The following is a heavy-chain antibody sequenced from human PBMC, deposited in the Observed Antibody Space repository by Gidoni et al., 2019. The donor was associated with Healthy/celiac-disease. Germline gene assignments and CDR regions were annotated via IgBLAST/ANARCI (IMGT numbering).Heavy chain of an antibody. V-gene: IGHV3-13*01. D-gene: IGHD1-26*01. CDR1: GCTCSSYD. CDR3: ASGGSGSYPLDY. CDR2: IVTAGDT. J-gene: IGHJ4*02. Sequence: EVQLVEPGRGLVQPGGSLRLSCTASGCTCSSYDMHWVRQATGKGREWVSGIVTAGDTYYPGSLKGRFTISRENAKNSLYLQMNSRSAGDTAVYYCASGGSGSYPLDYWGQGTLVTVSS.